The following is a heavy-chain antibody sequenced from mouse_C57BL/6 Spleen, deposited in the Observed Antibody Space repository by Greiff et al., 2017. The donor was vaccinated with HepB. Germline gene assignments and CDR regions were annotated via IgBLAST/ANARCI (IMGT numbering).Heavy chain of an antibody. CDR2: IYPGDGDT. CDR3: ARVASSYGSSSGWYFDV. V-gene: IGHV1-82*01. CDR1: GYAFSSSW. D-gene: IGHD1-1*01. J-gene: IGHJ1*03. Sequence: QVQLKESGPELVKPGASVKISCKASGYAFSSSWMNWVKQRPGKGLEWIGRIYPGDGDTNYNGKFKGKATLTADKSSSTAYMQLSSLTSEDSAVYFCARVASSYGSSSGWYFDVWGTGTTVTVSS.